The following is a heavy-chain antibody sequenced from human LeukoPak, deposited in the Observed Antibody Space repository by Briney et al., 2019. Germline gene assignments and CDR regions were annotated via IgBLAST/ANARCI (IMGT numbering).Heavy chain of an antibody. CDR1: GGSFSGYY. D-gene: IGHD2-15*01. CDR2: INHSGST. J-gene: IGHJ4*02. CDR3: ARRPLVAAQLDY. V-gene: IGHV4-34*01. Sequence: SETLSLTCAVYGGSFSGYYWSWIGQPPGKGLEWIGEINHSGSTNYNPSLKSRVTISVDTSKNQFSLKLSSVTAADTAVYYCARRPLVAAQLDYWGQGTLVTVSS.